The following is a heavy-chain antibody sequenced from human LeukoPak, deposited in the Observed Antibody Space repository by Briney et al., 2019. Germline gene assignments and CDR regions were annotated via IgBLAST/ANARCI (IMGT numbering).Heavy chain of an antibody. CDR2: IKEDGSEK. Sequence: PGGSLRLSCAASGFTFNSYWMNWVRQAPGKGLEWVANIKEDGSEKYYVDSVKGRFTISRDNAKNSLYLQMNSLRAEDTAAYYCVRALGTGSYWGQGTLVSVSS. J-gene: IGHJ4*02. CDR1: GFTFNSYW. V-gene: IGHV3-7*01. CDR3: VRALGTGSY. D-gene: IGHD1-1*01.